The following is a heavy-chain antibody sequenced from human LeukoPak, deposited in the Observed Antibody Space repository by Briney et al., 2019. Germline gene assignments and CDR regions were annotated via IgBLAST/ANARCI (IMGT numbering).Heavy chain of an antibody. V-gene: IGHV1-18*01. CDR1: GYTFTSYG. D-gene: IGHD1-7*01. CDR3: ARDHNWNYLYYFDY. J-gene: IGHJ4*02. CDR2: ISAYNGNT. Sequence: ASVTVSCTASGYTFTSYGISWVRQAPGQGLEWMGWISAYNGNTNYAQKLQGRVTMTTDTSTSTAYMELRSLRSDDTAVYYCARDHNWNYLYYFDYWGQGTLVTVSS.